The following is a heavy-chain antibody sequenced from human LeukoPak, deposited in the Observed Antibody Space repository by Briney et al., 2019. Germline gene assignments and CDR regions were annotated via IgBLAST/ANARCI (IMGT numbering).Heavy chain of an antibody. J-gene: IGHJ4*02. D-gene: IGHD2-21*01. V-gene: IGHV6-1*01. Sequence: SQTLSLTCVISGDSVSSNSAAWNWIRQSPSRGLEWLGRTYYRSKWYSYSAVSVKSRIIINPDTSKNQFSLKLSSVTAADTAVYYCARGRFVDYWGQGTLVTVSS. CDR1: GDSVSSNSAA. CDR3: ARGRFVDY. CDR2: TYYRSKWYS.